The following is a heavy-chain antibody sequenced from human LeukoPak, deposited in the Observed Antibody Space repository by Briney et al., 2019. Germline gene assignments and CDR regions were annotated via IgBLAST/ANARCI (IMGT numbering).Heavy chain of an antibody. V-gene: IGHV4-34*01. J-gene: IGHJ6*02. CDR2: INHSGST. D-gene: IGHD6-19*01. CDR1: GGSFSGYY. CDR3: ARGQVGSYVYYYYYGMDV. Sequence: SETLSLTCAVYGGSFSGYYWSWIRQPPGKGLEWIGEINHSGSTNYNPSLKSRAAISVDTSKNQFSLRLSSVTAADTADRARGQVGSYVYYYYYGMDVWGQGTTVTVSS.